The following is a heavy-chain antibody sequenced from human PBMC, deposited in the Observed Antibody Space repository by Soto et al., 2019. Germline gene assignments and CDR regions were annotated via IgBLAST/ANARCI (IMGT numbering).Heavy chain of an antibody. Sequence: PGGSLRLSCAASGFTFSSYAMSWVRQAPGKGLEWISGISGGGDYTYYADSVKGRFTISRDNSRNTLYVQMNSLRAEDTAVYYCAKQGRYGGNSPVGYWGQGTLVTVSS. J-gene: IGHJ4*02. CDR2: ISGGGDYT. CDR1: GFTFSSYA. D-gene: IGHD2-21*02. CDR3: AKQGRYGGNSPVGY. V-gene: IGHV3-23*01.